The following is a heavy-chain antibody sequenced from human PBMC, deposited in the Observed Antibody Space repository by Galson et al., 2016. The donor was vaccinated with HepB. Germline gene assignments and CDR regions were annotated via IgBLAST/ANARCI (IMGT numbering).Heavy chain of an antibody. CDR2: IYYSGST. J-gene: IGHJ4*02. CDR1: GASISSYY. D-gene: IGHD5-12*01. V-gene: IGHV4-59*12. CDR3: ARQYRGGPSDY. Sequence: SETLSLTCSVSGASISSYYWGWIRQPPGKGLEWIGYIYYSGSTNYNPFLKSRVTISVDTSKSQFSLRLTSVTAADTARYFCARQYRGGPSDYWGQGTLVIVSS.